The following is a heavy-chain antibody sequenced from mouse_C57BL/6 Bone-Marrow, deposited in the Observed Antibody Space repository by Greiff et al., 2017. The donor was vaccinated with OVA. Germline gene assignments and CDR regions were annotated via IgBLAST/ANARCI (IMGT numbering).Heavy chain of an antibody. J-gene: IGHJ2*01. Sequence: VQLKQSGAELVKPGASVKLSCTASGFNIKDYYMHWVKQRTEQGLEWIGRIDPEDGETKYAPTFQGKATITADTSSTTAYLQLSSLTSEDPAVYYCARGAYYYGSLDYWGQGTTLTVSS. D-gene: IGHD1-1*01. V-gene: IGHV14-2*01. CDR3: ARGAYYYGSLDY. CDR1: GFNIKDYY. CDR2: IDPEDGET.